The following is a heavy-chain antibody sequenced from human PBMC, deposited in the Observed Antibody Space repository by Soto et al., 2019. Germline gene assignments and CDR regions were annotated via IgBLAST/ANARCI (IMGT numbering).Heavy chain of an antibody. CDR2: ISGIGSTT. V-gene: IGHV3-23*01. CDR3: VTRSRGLQSSPHRLDS. Sequence: EVQLLESGGGWVQPGGSLRLSCAASGLTFSGYGMIWVRQAPGTGLEWVSAISGIGSTTYYADSVKGRFTISRDDSKNSLILQMNSLRAEDTDVHYCVTRSRGLQSSPHRLDSWGQGALVNVSS. D-gene: IGHD4-4*01. J-gene: IGHJ1*01. CDR1: GLTFSGYG.